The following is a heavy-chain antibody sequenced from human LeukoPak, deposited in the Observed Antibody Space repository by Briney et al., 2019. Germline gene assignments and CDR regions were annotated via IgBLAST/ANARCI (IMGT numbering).Heavy chain of an antibody. J-gene: IGHJ6*02. V-gene: IGHV4-4*02. CDR1: GDSIITLKW. CDR2: IYHGGTS. CDR3: ARAGIESSQYFHYAMDV. D-gene: IGHD6-13*01. Sequence: SGTLSLTCVVSGDSIITLKWWTWVRQSPGKGLEWIGEIYHGGTSSYNPSLQSRVTMSLDKSKNQFSLKLNSVTAADTAVYYCARAGIESSQYFHYAMDVWGPGTTVTVSS.